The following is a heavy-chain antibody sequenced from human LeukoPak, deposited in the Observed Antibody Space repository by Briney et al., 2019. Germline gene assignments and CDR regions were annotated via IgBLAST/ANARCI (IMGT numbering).Heavy chain of an antibody. J-gene: IGHJ4*02. V-gene: IGHV1-18*01. CDR3: ARRYENYDFWSGPLTTEYYFDY. Sequence: ASVKVSCKASGYTFTSYGICWVRQAPGQGLEWMGWISAYNGNTNYAQKFQGRVTMTTDTSTSTAYMELRSLRSDDTAVYYCARRYENYDFWSGPLTTEYYFDYWGQGTLVTVSS. CDR1: GYTFTSYG. D-gene: IGHD3-3*01. CDR2: ISAYNGNT.